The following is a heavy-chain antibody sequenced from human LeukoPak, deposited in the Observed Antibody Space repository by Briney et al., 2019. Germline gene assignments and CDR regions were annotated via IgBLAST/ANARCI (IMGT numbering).Heavy chain of an antibody. J-gene: IGHJ4*02. CDR2: INHSGST. Sequence: SETLSLTCAVYGGSFSGYYWSWIRQPPGKGLEWIGEINHSGSTNYNPSLKSRVTISVDTSKNQFSLKLSSVTAADTAVYYCARGGPWWLLNFDYWGQGTLVTVSS. CDR1: GGSFSGYY. D-gene: IGHD5-12*01. CDR3: ARGGPWWLLNFDY. V-gene: IGHV4-34*01.